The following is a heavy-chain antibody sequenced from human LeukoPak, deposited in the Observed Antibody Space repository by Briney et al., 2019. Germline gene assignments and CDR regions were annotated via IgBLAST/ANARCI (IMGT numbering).Heavy chain of an antibody. CDR2: ISAYNGNT. Sequence: ASVKVSCKASGYTFTSYGISWVRQAPGQGLEWMAWISAYNGNTNYAQKLQGRVTMTTDTSTSTAYMELRSLRSDDTAVYYCARSKRYSGYDSRGDLDYWGQGTLVTVSS. CDR3: ARSKRYSGYDSRGDLDY. V-gene: IGHV1-18*04. J-gene: IGHJ4*02. CDR1: GYTFTSYG. D-gene: IGHD5-12*01.